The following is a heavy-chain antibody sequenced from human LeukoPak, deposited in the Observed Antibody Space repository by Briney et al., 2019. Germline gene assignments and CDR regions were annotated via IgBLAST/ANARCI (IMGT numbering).Heavy chain of an antibody. Sequence: GGTLRLSCAASGITFSNYYMTWIRQAPGKGLEWVSSISRSSTYSNYADSVKGRFTISRDNAKNSLYLQMNSLRAEDTAVYYCARGGLNTPMPGYWGQGALVTVSS. CDR1: GITFSNYY. CDR2: ISRSSTYS. CDR3: ARGGLNTPMPGY. V-gene: IGHV3-11*05. D-gene: IGHD5-18*01. J-gene: IGHJ4*02.